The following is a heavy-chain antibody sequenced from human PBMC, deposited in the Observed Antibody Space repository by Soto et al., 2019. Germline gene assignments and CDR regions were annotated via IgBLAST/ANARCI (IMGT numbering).Heavy chain of an antibody. CDR3: AVRYCSGGSFYGQFDP. Sequence: SVKVCCKDSGGTFSSYAISWVRQAPGQGLEWMGGIIPIFGTANYAQKFQGRVTITADESTSTAYMELSSLRSEDTAVYYCAVRYCSGGSFYGQFDPWRHLTLVTVS. CDR2: IIPIFGTA. J-gene: IGHJ5*02. D-gene: IGHD2-15*01. V-gene: IGHV1-69*13. CDR1: GGTFSSYA.